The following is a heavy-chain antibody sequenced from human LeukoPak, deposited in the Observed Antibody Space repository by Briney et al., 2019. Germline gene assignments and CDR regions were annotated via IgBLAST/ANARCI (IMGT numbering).Heavy chain of an antibody. CDR1: GFTFSSYS. CDR3: ARAAPRRYDSSGCSDY. J-gene: IGHJ4*02. V-gene: IGHV3-21*01. Sequence: GGSLRLSCAASGFTFSSYSMNWIRQAPGKGLERVSSISSSSSYIYYADSVKGRFTISRDNAKNSLYLQMNSLRAEDTAVYYCARAAPRRYDSSGCSDYWGQGTLVTVSS. D-gene: IGHD3-22*01. CDR2: ISSSSSYI.